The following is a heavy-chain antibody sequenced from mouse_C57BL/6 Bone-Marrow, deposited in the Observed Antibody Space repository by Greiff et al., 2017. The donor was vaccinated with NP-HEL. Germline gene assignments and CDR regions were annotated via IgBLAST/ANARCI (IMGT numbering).Heavy chain of an antibody. J-gene: IGHJ3*01. CDR3: ARKVGRYYCSRDLDY. CDR1: GFSLTSYS. CDR2: IWTGGGT. D-gene: IGHD1-1*01. Sequence: VKLQESGPGLVAPSQSLSITCTVSGFSLTSYSISWVRQLPGKGLEWLGVIWTGGGTNYNSALKSRLTISKDNSKSQVFLKMNSLTTDDTARYYCARKVGRYYCSRDLDYWGRGTLVTVSA. V-gene: IGHV2-9-1*01.